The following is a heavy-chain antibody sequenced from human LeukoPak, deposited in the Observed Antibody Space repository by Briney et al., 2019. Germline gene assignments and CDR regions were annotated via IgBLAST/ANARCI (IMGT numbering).Heavy chain of an antibody. Sequence: TSETLSLTCTVSGGSISSYYWSWIRQPPGKGLEWIGYIYYSGSTNYNPSLKSRVTISVDTSKNQFSLKLSSVTAADTAVYYCARDAHYYDSSGYLFDYWGQGTLVTVSS. J-gene: IGHJ4*02. CDR1: GGSISSYY. CDR2: IYYSGST. D-gene: IGHD3-22*01. CDR3: ARDAHYYDSSGYLFDY. V-gene: IGHV4-59*01.